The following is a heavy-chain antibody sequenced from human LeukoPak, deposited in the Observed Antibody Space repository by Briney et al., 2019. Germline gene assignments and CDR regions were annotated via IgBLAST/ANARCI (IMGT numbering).Heavy chain of an antibody. D-gene: IGHD6-13*01. Sequence: SETLSLTCTVSGNSISSGDNYWSWIRQPAGKGLEWIGRIYTSGSTNYNPSLKSRVTISVDTSKNQFSLRLTSVTAADTAVYYCAREVVAAPGTVDYWGQGTLVTVSS. J-gene: IGHJ4*01. CDR2: IYTSGST. CDR3: AREVVAAPGTVDY. V-gene: IGHV4-61*02. CDR1: GNSISSGDNY.